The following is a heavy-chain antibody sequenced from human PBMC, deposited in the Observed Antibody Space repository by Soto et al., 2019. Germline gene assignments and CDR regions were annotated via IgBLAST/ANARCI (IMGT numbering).Heavy chain of an antibody. D-gene: IGHD6-19*01. CDR2: IWYDGSNK. CDR1: GFTFSSYG. CDR3: AVYYTSGWAFDY. Sequence: QVQLVESGGGVVQPGRSLRLSCAASGFTFSSYGMHWVRQAPGKGLEWVAIIWYDGSNKYYADSVKGRFTISRDNSKNTLYRQMNSLRAEDTAVYYCAVYYTSGWAFDYWGQGTLFTVSS. V-gene: IGHV3-33*01. J-gene: IGHJ4*02.